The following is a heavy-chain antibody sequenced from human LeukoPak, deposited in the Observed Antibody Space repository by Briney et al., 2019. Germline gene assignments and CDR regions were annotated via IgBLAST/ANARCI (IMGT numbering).Heavy chain of an antibody. V-gene: IGHV4-59*01. CDR2: IYYSGST. J-gene: IGHJ4*02. Sequence: PSETLSLTCTVSGGSISSYYWSWIRQPPGKGLEWIGYIYYSGSTNYNPSLKSRVTISVDTSKNQFSLKLSSVTAAATAVYYCARVRSSGWLDYWGQGTLVTVSS. CDR3: ARVRSSGWLDY. D-gene: IGHD6-19*01. CDR1: GGSISSYY.